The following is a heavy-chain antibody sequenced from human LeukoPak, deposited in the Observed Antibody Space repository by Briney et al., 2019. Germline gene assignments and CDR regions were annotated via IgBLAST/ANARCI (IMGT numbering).Heavy chain of an antibody. D-gene: IGHD2-2*01. J-gene: IGHJ6*03. V-gene: IGHV1-8*01. CDR2: MNPNSGNT. Sequence: GASVKVSCKASGYTFTSYDINGVRQATGQGLEWMGWMNPNSGNTGYAQKFQGRVTMTRNTSISTAYMELSSLRSEDTAVYYCARTESVDCSSTSCSYYYYYYYMDVWGKGTTVTVSS. CDR1: GYTFTSYD. CDR3: ARTESVDCSSTSCSYYYYYYYMDV.